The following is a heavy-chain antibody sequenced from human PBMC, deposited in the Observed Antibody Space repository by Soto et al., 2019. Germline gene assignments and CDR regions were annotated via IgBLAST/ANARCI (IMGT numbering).Heavy chain of an antibody. V-gene: IGHV3-23*01. CDR2: ISGSGGST. CDR1: GFTFSSYA. J-gene: IGHJ4*02. D-gene: IGHD3-22*01. Sequence: GGSLRLSCAASGFTFSSYAMSWVRQAPGKGLEWVSAISGSGGSTYYADSVKGRFIISRDNSKNTLYLQMNSLRAEDTAVYYCAKALTYYYDSSGYPTDYWGQGTLVTVSS. CDR3: AKALTYYYDSSGYPTDY.